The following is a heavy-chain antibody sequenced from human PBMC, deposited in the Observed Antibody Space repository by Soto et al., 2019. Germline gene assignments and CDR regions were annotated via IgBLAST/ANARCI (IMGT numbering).Heavy chain of an antibody. Sequence: QVQLVQSGAEVKKPGSSVKVSCKASGGTFSSYAISWVRQAPGQGLEWMGGIIPIFGTANYAQKFQGRVTITADKSTSTAYMELSSLRTEDTAVYYCARGGRRDGYHFPAYYYYGMDVWGQGTTVTVSS. D-gene: IGHD5-12*01. CDR3: ARGGRRDGYHFPAYYYYGMDV. V-gene: IGHV1-69*06. CDR2: IIPIFGTA. J-gene: IGHJ6*02. CDR1: GGTFSSYA.